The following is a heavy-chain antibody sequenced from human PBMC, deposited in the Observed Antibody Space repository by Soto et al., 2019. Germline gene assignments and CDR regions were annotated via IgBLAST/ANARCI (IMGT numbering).Heavy chain of an antibody. CDR1: GYNFAVYW. CDR3: ARGGVSTRTFDY. V-gene: IGHV5-51*01. CDR2: IYPSDSDT. Sequence: GESLKISCKGSGYNFAVYWIAWVRQMPGKGLELMGIIYPSDSDTRYRPSFQGQVTISADKSISSAYLQWSSLRASDTAMYYCARGGVSTRTFDYWGQGTPVTSPQ. J-gene: IGHJ4*02. D-gene: IGHD3-3*01.